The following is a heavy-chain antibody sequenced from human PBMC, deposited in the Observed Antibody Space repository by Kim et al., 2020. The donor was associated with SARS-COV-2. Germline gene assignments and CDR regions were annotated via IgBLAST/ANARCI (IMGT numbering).Heavy chain of an antibody. D-gene: IGHD3-10*01. Sequence: GGSLRLSCAASGLSFDSSAMNWVRQAPGKGLEWVAVISFEGRNKASAGSATGRVTISIDNSKRTLPLQMHSLSVEDTAVYYCARGIIYDSVSSSDYYDG. CDR3: ARGIIYDSVSSSDYYDG. J-gene: IGHJ6*01. V-gene: IGHV3-30-3*01. CDR2: ISFEGRNK. CDR1: GLSFDSSA.